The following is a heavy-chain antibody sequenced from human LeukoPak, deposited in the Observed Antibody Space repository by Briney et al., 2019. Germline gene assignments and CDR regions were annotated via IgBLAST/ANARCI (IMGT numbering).Heavy chain of an antibody. Sequence: GGSLRLSCAAFTNYAMHWVRQAPGKGLVWVAVISYDGSNEYYADSVKGRFTISRDNSKNTLYLQMNSLRAEDTAVYYCASASSGHLQAIGYWGQGTLVTVSS. CDR1: TNYA. D-gene: IGHD3-22*01. J-gene: IGHJ4*02. CDR3: ASASSGHLQAIGY. V-gene: IGHV3-30-3*01. CDR2: ISYDGSNE.